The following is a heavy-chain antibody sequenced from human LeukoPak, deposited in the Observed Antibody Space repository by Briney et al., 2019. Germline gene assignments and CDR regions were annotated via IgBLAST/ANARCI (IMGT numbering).Heavy chain of an antibody. CDR3: AKDQVGDYYYGMDV. Sequence: GGSLRLSCAASGFTFSNYAMSWVRQAPGKGLEWVSAISGSGGSTYYADSVKGRFTISRDNSKNTLYLQMNSLRAEDTAVYYCAKDQVGDYYYGMDVWGQGTTVTVSS. J-gene: IGHJ6*02. V-gene: IGHV3-23*01. CDR1: GFTFSNYA. CDR2: ISGSGGST.